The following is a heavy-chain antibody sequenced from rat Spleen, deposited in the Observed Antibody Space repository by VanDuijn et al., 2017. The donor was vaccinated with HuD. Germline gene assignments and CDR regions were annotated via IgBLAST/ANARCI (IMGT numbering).Heavy chain of an antibody. CDR1: GFTFSNFP. J-gene: IGHJ2*01. CDR3: ATRHDYFDY. CDR2: ISTRGGST. Sequence: EVQLVESGGDLVQPGRSVRLSCAASGFTFSNFPMAWVRQAPTKGLEWVATISTRGGSTYYRDSVKGRFTISRDNAKSTLYLQMDSLRSEDTATYYCATRHDYFDYWGPGVMVTVSS. V-gene: IGHV5-46*01.